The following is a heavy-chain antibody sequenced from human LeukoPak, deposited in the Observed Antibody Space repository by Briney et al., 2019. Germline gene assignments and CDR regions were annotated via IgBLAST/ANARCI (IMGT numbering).Heavy chain of an antibody. Sequence: ASVKVSCKASGYTFTSYYMHWVRQAPGQGLEWMGIINPIGGSTSYAQKFQGRVTMTRDTSTSTVYMELSSLRSEDTAMYYCAGAITGTTALGYWGQGTLVTVSS. J-gene: IGHJ4*02. CDR2: INPIGGST. CDR1: GYTFTSYY. V-gene: IGHV1-46*03. CDR3: AGAITGTTALGY. D-gene: IGHD1-7*01.